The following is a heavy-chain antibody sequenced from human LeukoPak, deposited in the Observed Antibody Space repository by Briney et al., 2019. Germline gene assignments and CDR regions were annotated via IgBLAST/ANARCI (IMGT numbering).Heavy chain of an antibody. D-gene: IGHD5-24*01. CDR3: ARVQMATISY. Sequence: PGGSLRLSCAASGFTFSSYSMNWVRQAPGKGLEWVSSISSSSSYIYYADTVKGRFTISRDNAKNSLYLQMNSLRAEDTAVYYCARVQMATISYWGQGTLVTVSS. J-gene: IGHJ4*02. CDR2: ISSSSSYI. CDR1: GFTFSSYS. V-gene: IGHV3-21*01.